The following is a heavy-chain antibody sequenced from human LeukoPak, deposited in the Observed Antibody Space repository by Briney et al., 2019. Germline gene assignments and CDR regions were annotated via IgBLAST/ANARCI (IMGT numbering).Heavy chain of an antibody. CDR1: GGSISSSSYY. V-gene: IGHV4-39*07. CDR2: IYYSGST. D-gene: IGHD1-26*01. Sequence: PSETLSLTCTVSGGSISSSSYYWGWIRQPPGKGLEWIGSIYYSGSTNYNPSLKSRVTISVDTSKNQFSLKLSSVTAADTAVYYCARSNSGSYYGHFQHWGQGTLVTVSS. J-gene: IGHJ1*01. CDR3: ARSNSGSYYGHFQH.